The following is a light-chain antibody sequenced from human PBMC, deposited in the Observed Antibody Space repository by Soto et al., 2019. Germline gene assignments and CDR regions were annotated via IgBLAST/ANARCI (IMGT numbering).Light chain of an antibody. CDR1: SSDVRNYHL. Sequence: QSALTQPACVSWSPGQSITISCTGSSSDVRNYHLVSWYQQYPGKAPKLIIYEGSKRPSGVSNRFSGSRSGNTASLTISGLQPEDEADYYCCSYGGSSTFDVYGTGTKVTVL. J-gene: IGLJ1*01. CDR3: CSYGGSSTFDV. CDR2: EGS. V-gene: IGLV2-23*03.